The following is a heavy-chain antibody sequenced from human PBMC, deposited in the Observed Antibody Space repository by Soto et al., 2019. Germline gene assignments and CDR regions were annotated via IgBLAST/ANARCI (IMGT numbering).Heavy chain of an antibody. V-gene: IGHV3-74*01. CDR3: ARGPRVSSTGTGEVKENWFDP. CDR2: ISDDGSTA. CDR1: GFTFSAYW. D-gene: IGHD1-1*01. J-gene: IGHJ5*02. Sequence: GGSLRLSCAVSGFTFSAYWRHWVRQVPGKGLTCVSRISDDGSTATYADSVKGRFIISRDNAKNSLYLEMNTLRADDSGLYYCARGPRVSSTGTGEVKENWFDPWGPGTLVTVYS.